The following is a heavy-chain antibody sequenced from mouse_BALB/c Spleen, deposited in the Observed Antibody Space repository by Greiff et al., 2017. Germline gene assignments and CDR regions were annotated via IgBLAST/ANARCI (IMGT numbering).Heavy chain of an antibody. V-gene: IGHV1S81*02. CDR2: INPSNGRT. J-gene: IGHJ2*01. CDR3: AMGGNYLDD. Sequence: VQLQQPGAELVKPGASVKLSCKASGYTFTSYWMHWVKQRPGQGLEWIGEINPSNGRTNYNEKFKSKATLTVDKSSSTAYMQLSSLTSEDSAVYYCAMGGNYLDDWGQGTTLTVSS. CDR1: GYTFTSYW. D-gene: IGHD2-1*01.